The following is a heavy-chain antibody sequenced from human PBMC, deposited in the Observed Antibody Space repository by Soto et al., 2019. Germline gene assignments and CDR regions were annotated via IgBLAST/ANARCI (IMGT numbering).Heavy chain of an antibody. CDR1: GGTFSSYI. J-gene: IGHJ6*03. CDR2: IIPILGIA. CDR3: ARGATSYRYYYYMDV. Sequence: SVKVSCKASGGTFSSYIISWVRQAPGQGLEWMGRIIPILGIANYAQKFQGRVTITADKSTSTAYMELSSLRSEDTAVYYCARGATSYRYYYYMDVWGKGTTVTVSS. D-gene: IGHD5-18*01. V-gene: IGHV1-69*02.